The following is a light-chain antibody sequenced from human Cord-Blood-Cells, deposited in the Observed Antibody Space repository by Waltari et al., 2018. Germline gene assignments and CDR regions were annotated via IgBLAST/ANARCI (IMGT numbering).Light chain of an antibody. CDR1: QSISSW. CDR2: KAS. CDR3: QQYNSYLTWT. V-gene: IGKV1-5*03. J-gene: IGKJ1*01. Sequence: DIQMTQSPSTLSASVGDRVTITCRACQSISSWLAWYRQKPGKAPKLLIYKASSLESGVPSRFSGSGSGTEFTLTISSLQPDDFATYYCQQYNSYLTWTFGQGTKVEIK.